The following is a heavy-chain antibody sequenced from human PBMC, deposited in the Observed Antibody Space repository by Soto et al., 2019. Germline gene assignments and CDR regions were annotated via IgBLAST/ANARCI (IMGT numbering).Heavy chain of an antibody. J-gene: IGHJ4*02. CDR3: ARAGSTWRYFFDY. V-gene: IGHV4-59*01. D-gene: IGHD6-13*01. Sequence: QVRLQESGPGLVKPSETLSLTCTVSGGSISSYYWTWIRQPPGKGLEWVGYVYYSGTTYYNPSLQSRVTISVDTSKNQFSLKVKSVTAADTAIYYCARAGSTWRYFFDYWGQGSLVTVSS. CDR2: VYYSGTT. CDR1: GGSISSYY.